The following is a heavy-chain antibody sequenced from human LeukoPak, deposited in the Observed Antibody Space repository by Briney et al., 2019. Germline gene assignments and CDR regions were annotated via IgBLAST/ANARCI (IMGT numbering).Heavy chain of an antibody. CDR2: INPNIGDA. J-gene: IGHJ5*01. CDR3: ARMALDGGDSIGFDS. Sequence: ASVKVSCKASGYTFTGFFMHWVRQAPGQGLEWMGWINPNIGDAYYAQKFQGRVTITRDRSINTAYMELSRLTSDDTAVYYCARMALDGGDSIGFDSWGQGPLVTVSS. V-gene: IGHV1-2*02. CDR1: GYTFTGFF. D-gene: IGHD2-21*02.